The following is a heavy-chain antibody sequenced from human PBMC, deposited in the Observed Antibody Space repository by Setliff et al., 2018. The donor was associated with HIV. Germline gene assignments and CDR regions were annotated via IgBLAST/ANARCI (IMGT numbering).Heavy chain of an antibody. J-gene: IGHJ4*02. CDR2: IYTSGST. D-gene: IGHD6-13*01. Sequence: SETLSLTCTVSGGSISSYYWSWIRQPAGKGLEWIGRIYTSGSTNYNPSLKSRVTTSVDTSKNQFSLKLGSVTAADTAVYYCARESPSSSWFYFDFWGQGTLVTVSS. CDR1: GGSISSYY. CDR3: ARESPSSSWFYFDF. V-gene: IGHV4-4*07.